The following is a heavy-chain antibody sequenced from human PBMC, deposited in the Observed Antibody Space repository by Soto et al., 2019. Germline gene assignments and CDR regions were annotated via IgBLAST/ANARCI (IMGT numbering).Heavy chain of an antibody. D-gene: IGHD4-17*01. J-gene: IGHJ5*02. V-gene: IGHV4-34*01. CDR3: ARETYGDYVGYFDP. CDR2: INHSGST. Sequence: SETLSLTCAVYGGSFSVYFCSWIRLSPGKGLEWIGEINHSGSTNYNPSLKSRVTMSEDTSKNQFSLKLTSVTAADTAVYYCARETYGDYVGYFDPWGQGIQVTVS. CDR1: GGSFSVYF.